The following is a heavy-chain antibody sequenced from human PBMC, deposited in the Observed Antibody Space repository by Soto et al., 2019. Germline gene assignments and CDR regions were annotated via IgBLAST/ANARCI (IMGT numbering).Heavy chain of an antibody. CDR2: IYYSGNA. Sequence: SETLSLTCTVSGASISDTIYYWGWIRQPPGKGLEWIGSIYYSGNAYYSPSLKSPATISVDTSKNQFSLKLSSVSAADTAVYYCARLWAYDGSAWGHFDFDYWGQGTLVTVSS. CDR1: GASISDTIYY. D-gene: IGHD3-22*01. V-gene: IGHV4-39*01. J-gene: IGHJ4*02. CDR3: ARLWAYDGSAWGHFDFDY.